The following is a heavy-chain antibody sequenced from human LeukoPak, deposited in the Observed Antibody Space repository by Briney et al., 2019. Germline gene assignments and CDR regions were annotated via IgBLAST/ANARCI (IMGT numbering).Heavy chain of an antibody. Sequence: ASVKDSCKASGYTFTSYDINWVRQATGQGLEWMGWMNPNSGNTGYAQKLQGRVTMTTDTSTSTAYMELRSLRSDDTAVYYCARDFREMATITYGMDVWGQGTTVTVSS. D-gene: IGHD5-24*01. J-gene: IGHJ6*02. CDR3: ARDFREMATITYGMDV. V-gene: IGHV1-8*01. CDR2: MNPNSGNT. CDR1: GYTFTSYD.